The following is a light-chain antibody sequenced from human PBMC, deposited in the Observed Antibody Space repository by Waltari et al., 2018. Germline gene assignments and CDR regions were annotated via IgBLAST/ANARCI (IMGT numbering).Light chain of an antibody. Sequence: QSVLTQPASVSASLGQSITLSCPGTFTYLLAFDSVPWYQPHPGRGPRLVMYDVTIRPSGISSRFSGSKSGNTASLTISGLQAEDEADYFCASDSSGGTVYVFGTGTKVTVL. V-gene: IGLV2-14*03. CDR3: ASDSSGGTVYV. CDR1: FTYLLAFDS. CDR2: DVT. J-gene: IGLJ1*01.